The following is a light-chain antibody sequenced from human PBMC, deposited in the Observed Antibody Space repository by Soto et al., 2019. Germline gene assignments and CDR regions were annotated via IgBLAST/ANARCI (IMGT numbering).Light chain of an antibody. Sequence: EIVLMQSPGTLSLSPGEGATLSCRASQSVNSNYLAWYQQKPGQAPTVLIFDTSRRATGVPDRFSGSGSGTDFTLTISRLEPDDFAVYYCQQYGGSPFTFGPGTKVDIK. V-gene: IGKV3-20*01. CDR2: DTS. CDR3: QQYGGSPFT. J-gene: IGKJ3*01. CDR1: QSVNSNY.